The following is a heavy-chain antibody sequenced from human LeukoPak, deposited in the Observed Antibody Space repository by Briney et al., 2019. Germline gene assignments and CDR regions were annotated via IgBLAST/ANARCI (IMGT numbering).Heavy chain of an antibody. CDR2: ISSNGGST. CDR3: ASVYDYGDYY. D-gene: IGHD4-17*01. Sequence: PGGSLRLSCAASGFTFSSYAMHWVRQAPGKGLEYVSAISSNGGSTYYANSVKGRFTISRDNSKNTLYLQMGSLRAEDMAVYYCASVYDYGDYYWGQGTLVTVSS. V-gene: IGHV3-64*01. CDR1: GFTFSSYA. J-gene: IGHJ4*02.